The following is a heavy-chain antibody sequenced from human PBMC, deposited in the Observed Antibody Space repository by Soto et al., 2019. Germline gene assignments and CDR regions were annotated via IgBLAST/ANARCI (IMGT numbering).Heavy chain of an antibody. D-gene: IGHD6-19*01. J-gene: IGHJ5*02. CDR1: GFTFSSYA. V-gene: IGHV3-30-3*01. CDR3: ARDPGSGSGWFDP. Sequence: TGGSLRLSCAASGFTFSSYAMHWVRQAPGKGLEWVAAISYDGSNEYYPDSVKGRLTISRDNSKSTLYLQINSLRSEDMGVYYCARDPGSGSGWFDPWGQGTLVTVSS. CDR2: ISYDGSNE.